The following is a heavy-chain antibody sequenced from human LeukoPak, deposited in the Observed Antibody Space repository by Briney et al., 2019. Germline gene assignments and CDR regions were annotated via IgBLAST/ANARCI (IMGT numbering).Heavy chain of an antibody. V-gene: IGHV1-2*02. J-gene: IGHJ4*02. D-gene: IGHD3-22*01. Sequence: WVXQXXXXGLEWMGWINPNSGGTNYAQKFQGRVTMTRDTSISTAYMELSRLRSDDTAVYYCARDSGYYYRYWGQGTLVTVSS. CDR2: INPNSGGT. CDR3: ARDSGYYYRY.